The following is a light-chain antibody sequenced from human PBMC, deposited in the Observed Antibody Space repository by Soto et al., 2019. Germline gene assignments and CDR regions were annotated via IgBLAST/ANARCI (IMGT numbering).Light chain of an antibody. Sequence: QSALTQPRSVSGSPGQSVTISCTGTYSDVGLYDYLSWYQQHPGKAPKLIISDVTKRPSGVPDRFSGSKSGNTASLTISGLQAEDEADYYCCSYAGTYTYVFGSGTTVTVL. J-gene: IGLJ1*01. CDR1: YSDVGLYDY. CDR2: DVT. CDR3: CSYAGTYTYV. V-gene: IGLV2-11*01.